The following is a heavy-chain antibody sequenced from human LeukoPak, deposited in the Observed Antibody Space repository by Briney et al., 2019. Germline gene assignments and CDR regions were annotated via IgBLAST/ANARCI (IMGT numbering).Heavy chain of an antibody. CDR2: ISSSGSTI. D-gene: IGHD2-2*01. CDR3: ARAEGSIVVVPAASDY. CDR1: GFTFSSYE. J-gene: IGHJ4*02. Sequence: GGSLRLSCAASGFTFSSYEMNWVRQAPGKGLEWVSYISSSGSTIYYADSVKGRFTISRDNAKNSLYLQMNSLRAEDTAVYYCARAEGSIVVVPAASDYWGQGTLVTVSS. V-gene: IGHV3-48*03.